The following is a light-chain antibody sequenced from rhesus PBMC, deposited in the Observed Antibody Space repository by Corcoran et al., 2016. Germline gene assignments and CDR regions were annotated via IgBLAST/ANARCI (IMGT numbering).Light chain of an antibody. CDR3: QHAYGTPLT. CDR2: KAS. CDR1: ENVNNF. J-gene: IGKJ4*01. V-gene: IGKV1-74*01. Sequence: DIQMTQSPSSLSASVGDRVTITCRASENVNNFLNWYQQKPGKAPKLLIYKASTLESGVPSRFSGSGSVTDYTFTINSLQPEDVATYYCQHAYGTPLTFGGGTKVEIK.